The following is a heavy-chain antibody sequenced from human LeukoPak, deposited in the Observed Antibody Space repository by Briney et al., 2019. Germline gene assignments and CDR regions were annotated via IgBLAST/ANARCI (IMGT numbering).Heavy chain of an antibody. CDR3: ARIGYSSSCFDY. V-gene: IGHV3-7*01. CDR1: GFIFNKYW. Sequence: GGSLRLSCAASGFIFNKYWMSWVRQAPGKGLEWVANIKQDGSDKYYADPVKGRFTISRDNAQNSVYLQMNSVRAEDTAVYYCARIGYSSSCFDYWGQGTPVTVSS. J-gene: IGHJ4*02. CDR2: IKQDGSDK. D-gene: IGHD6-13*01.